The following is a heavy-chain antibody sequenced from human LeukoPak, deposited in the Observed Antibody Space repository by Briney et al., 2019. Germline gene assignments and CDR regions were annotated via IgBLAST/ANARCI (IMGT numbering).Heavy chain of an antibody. CDR1: GFTFSSYG. CDR3: ANDRPYSSSWYGAGDY. J-gene: IGHJ4*02. Sequence: GGSLRLSCAASGFTFSSYGMTGVRQAPGKGLEWVSSISGTGGGTYYADSVKGRFTISRDNSKNTLYLQMNSLRAEDTAVYYCANDRPYSSSWYGAGDYWGQGTLVTVSS. V-gene: IGHV3-23*01. D-gene: IGHD6-13*01. CDR2: ISGTGGGT.